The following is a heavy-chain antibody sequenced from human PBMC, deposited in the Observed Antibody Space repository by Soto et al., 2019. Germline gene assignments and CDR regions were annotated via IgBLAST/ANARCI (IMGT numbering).Heavy chain of an antibody. J-gene: IGHJ6*03. CDR3: ARGNPFYDFWSGYTWNNYYYYYMDV. CDR2: MNPNSGNT. V-gene: IGHV1-8*01. CDR1: GYTFTSYD. Sequence: ASVKVSCKASGYTFTSYDINWVRQATGQGLEWMGWMNPNSGNTGYAQKFQGRVTMTRNTSISTAYMELSSLRSEDTAVYYCARGNPFYDFWSGYTWNNYYYYYMDVWGKGTTVTVSS. D-gene: IGHD3-3*01.